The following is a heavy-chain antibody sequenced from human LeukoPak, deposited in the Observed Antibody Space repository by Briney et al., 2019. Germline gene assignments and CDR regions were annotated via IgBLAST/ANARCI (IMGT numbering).Heavy chain of an antibody. Sequence: ASVKVSCKTSGYTFTGYYMHWVRQAPGQGLEWMGWINPNSGGTNYAQKFQGRVTMTRDTSISTAYMELSRLRSDDTAVYYCARDDTYYYDSSGYSRNGNFDYWGQGTLVTVSS. CDR1: GYTFTGYY. V-gene: IGHV1-2*02. D-gene: IGHD3-22*01. CDR2: INPNSGGT. J-gene: IGHJ4*02. CDR3: ARDDTYYYDSSGYSRNGNFDY.